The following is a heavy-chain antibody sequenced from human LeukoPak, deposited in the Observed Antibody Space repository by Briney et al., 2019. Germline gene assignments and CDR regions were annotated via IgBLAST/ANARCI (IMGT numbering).Heavy chain of an antibody. V-gene: IGHV3-21*01. D-gene: IGHD4-17*01. CDR3: ARTHQGVTKDFDY. CDR2: ISSSSSYI. CDR1: GFTFSSNS. J-gene: IGHJ4*02. Sequence: GGALRLSCAASGFTFSSNSMNWVRQAPGNGLELVSSISSSSSYIYYADSLKGRFTISRDNAKNSLYLQMNSLRAEDTAVYYCARTHQGVTKDFDYWGQGTLVTVSP.